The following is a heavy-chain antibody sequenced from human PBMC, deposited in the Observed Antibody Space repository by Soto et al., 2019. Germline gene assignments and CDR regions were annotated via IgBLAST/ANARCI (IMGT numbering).Heavy chain of an antibody. CDR2: ISSNGGST. V-gene: IGHV3-64*01. CDR3: ARGPQQVVVADALSY. Sequence: EVQLVESGGGLVQPGGSLRLSCAASGFTFSSYSMHWVRQAPGKGLEYVSAISSNGGSTYHANSVKGRFTISSDNSKNTLYLQMGSLRAEDMAVYYCARGPQQVVVADALSYWGQGTLVTVSS. J-gene: IGHJ4*02. D-gene: IGHD2-15*01. CDR1: GFTFSSYS.